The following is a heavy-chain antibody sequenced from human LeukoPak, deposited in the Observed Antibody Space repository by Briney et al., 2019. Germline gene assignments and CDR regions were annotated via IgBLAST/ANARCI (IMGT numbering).Heavy chain of an antibody. CDR1: GVACCAYY. Sequence: GGSPRLSCAASGVACCAYYMSWSRQAPGKGLEGRTYIDNSGNTIYYAKSVNGRFSTSSANAKTRPSLQRNSLRAAATTMFYFSTQAGYSGGFFSPLDYWGQGTLVTVSS. J-gene: IGHJ4*02. V-gene: IGHV3-11*01. CDR3: STQAGYSGGFFSPLDY. D-gene: IGHD1-26*01. CDR2: IDNSGNTI.